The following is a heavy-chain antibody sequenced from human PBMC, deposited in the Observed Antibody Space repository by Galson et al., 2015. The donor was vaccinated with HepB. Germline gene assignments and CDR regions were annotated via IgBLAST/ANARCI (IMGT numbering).Heavy chain of an antibody. V-gene: IGHV3-48*02. Sequence: SLRLSCAASGFTLSNYSMNWVRQAPGKGLEWLSYITSSSSNIYYADSVKGRFTISRDNAKKSLHLEMTSLRDEDTAVYYCTRKWAFDIWGQGTMVTVS. CDR2: ITSSSSNI. CDR3: TRKWAFDI. D-gene: IGHD1-26*01. CDR1: GFTLSNYS. J-gene: IGHJ3*02.